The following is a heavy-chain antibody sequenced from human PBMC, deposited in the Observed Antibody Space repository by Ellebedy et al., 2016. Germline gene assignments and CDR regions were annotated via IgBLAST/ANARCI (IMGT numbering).Heavy chain of an antibody. D-gene: IGHD6-13*01. V-gene: IGHV1-46*01. J-gene: IGHJ6*02. Sequence: ASVKVSCKASGYTFTNYYMNWVRQASGQGLEWMGVINPSGDGTKYAQKFQGRVTMTRDTSTSTAYMELSSLISEDTAVYYCARDREVAAAGTGAYYYYGMDVWGQGTTVTVSS. CDR2: INPSGDGT. CDR1: GYTFTNYY. CDR3: ARDREVAAAGTGAYYYYGMDV.